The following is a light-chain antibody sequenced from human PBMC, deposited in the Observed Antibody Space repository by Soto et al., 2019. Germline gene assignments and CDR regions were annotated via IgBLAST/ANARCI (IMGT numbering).Light chain of an antibody. CDR1: QSVSSN. V-gene: IGKV3-15*01. Sequence: EIVMTQSPVTLSVSPGERATLSCRASQSVSSNLAWYQQKPGQAPSLLIYGAFTRATGIPARFSGTGSGTEFTRTISSLQSEDFALYYCQQYKDWPLTFGQGTKV. J-gene: IGKJ1*01. CDR2: GAF. CDR3: QQYKDWPLT.